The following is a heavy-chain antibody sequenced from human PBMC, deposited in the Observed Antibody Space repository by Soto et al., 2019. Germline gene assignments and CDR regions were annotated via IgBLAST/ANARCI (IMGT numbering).Heavy chain of an antibody. CDR1: GYTFTSYA. D-gene: IGHD3-9*01. V-gene: IGHV1-3*01. J-gene: IGHJ6*02. Sequence: ASVKVSCKASGYTFTSYAMHWVRQAPGQRLEWMGWINAGNGNTKYSQKFQGRVTITRDTSASTAYMELSSLRSEDTAVYYCARFGDLTGYPLYYYGMDFWGQGTMVTVSS. CDR2: INAGNGNT. CDR3: ARFGDLTGYPLYYYGMDF.